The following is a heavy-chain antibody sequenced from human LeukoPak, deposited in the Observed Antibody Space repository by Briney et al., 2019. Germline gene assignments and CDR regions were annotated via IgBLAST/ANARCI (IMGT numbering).Heavy chain of an antibody. J-gene: IGHJ6*03. CDR1: RGTFSSYA. V-gene: IGHV1-69*13. CDR2: IIPISLTT. Sequence: SVKVSSKASRGTFSSYAISWVRQAPGQGLEWMGGIIPISLTTNYAQKFQGRVTITADESTSTAYMELGNLRSEDTAVYYCARTTQGIYGSGSYPSYYYYYMDVWGKGTAVTVSS. D-gene: IGHD3-10*01. CDR3: ARTTQGIYGSGSYPSYYYYYMDV.